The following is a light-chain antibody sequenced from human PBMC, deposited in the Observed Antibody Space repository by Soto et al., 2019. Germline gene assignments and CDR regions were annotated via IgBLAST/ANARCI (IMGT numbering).Light chain of an antibody. V-gene: IGLV2-14*01. CDR3: SSYISTSAVV. CDR2: EVT. J-gene: IGLJ2*01. CDR1: SSDVGAYNY. Sequence: QSVLTQPASVSGSPGQSITISCTGTSSDVGAYNYVSWYQHHPGKAPKLMIYEVTNRPSGVSNRFSGSKSGNTASLTISGLHAEDEADYYCSSYISTSAVVFGGGTKVTVL.